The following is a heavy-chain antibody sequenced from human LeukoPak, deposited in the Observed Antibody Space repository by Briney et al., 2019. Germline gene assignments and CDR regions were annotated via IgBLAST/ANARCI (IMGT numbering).Heavy chain of an antibody. Sequence: SETLSLTCTVSGGSVSSGSYYWSWIRQPPGKGLEWIGYIYYSGSTNYNPSLKSRVTISADTSKNQFSLKLSSVTAADTAVYYCARDLGGMVHFDYWGQGTLVTVSS. D-gene: IGHD3-16*01. J-gene: IGHJ4*02. CDR2: IYYSGST. CDR3: ARDLGGMVHFDY. V-gene: IGHV4-61*01. CDR1: GGSVSSGSYY.